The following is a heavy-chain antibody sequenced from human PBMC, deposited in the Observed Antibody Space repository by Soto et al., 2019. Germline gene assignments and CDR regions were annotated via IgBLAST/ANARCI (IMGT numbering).Heavy chain of an antibody. CDR1: GFTFSSFA. D-gene: IGHD1-20*01. V-gene: IGHV3-23*01. J-gene: IGHJ3*01. Sequence: GGSLRLSCAVSGFTFSSFAMSWVRQAPGKGLEWVSAISGSGGSTYYADSVRGRFTISRDNSRNTLFLQMNSLRAEDTAVYYCAKVRGYNWNPDAFDVWGQGTMVTVSS. CDR2: ISGSGGST. CDR3: AKVRGYNWNPDAFDV.